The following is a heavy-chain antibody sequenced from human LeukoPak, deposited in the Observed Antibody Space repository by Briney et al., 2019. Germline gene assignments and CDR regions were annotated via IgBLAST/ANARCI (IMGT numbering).Heavy chain of an antibody. V-gene: IGHV4-39*01. J-gene: IGHJ6*03. CDR2: IYSSGTT. CDR3: ARQPHSYGPDYYYYYMDL. Sequence: PSDTLSLTCTVSGGSVHSYDHYWAWIRQPPGKGLEWMGTIYSSGTTSYNPSLKSRVTISADTSSNHFYLNLISVTAADTALYYCARQPHSYGPDYYYYYMDLWGTGTTVTVSS. CDR1: GGSVHSYDHY. D-gene: IGHD5-18*01.